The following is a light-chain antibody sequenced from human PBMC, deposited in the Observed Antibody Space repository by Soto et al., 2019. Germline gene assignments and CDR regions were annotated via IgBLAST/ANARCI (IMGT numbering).Light chain of an antibody. J-gene: IGLJ7*01. CDR3: VVWDESMTACV. CDR2: RDG. Sequence: QSVLTQPPSASGTPGQSLTISCSGSTSNIGSHYVYWYQHLPGTAPKVLIVRDGQRPSGVPDRFFGSKSGTSASLAISGRRCEEAGHSYCVVWDESMTACVLGVGTKLNVL. V-gene: IGLV1-47*01. CDR1: TSNIGSHY.